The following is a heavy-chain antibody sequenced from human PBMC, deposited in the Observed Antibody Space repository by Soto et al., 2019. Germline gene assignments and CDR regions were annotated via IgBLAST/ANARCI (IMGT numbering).Heavy chain of an antibody. V-gene: IGHV4-4*07. D-gene: IGHD4-17*01. Sequence: SETLSLTCRVSGGSMSEFYWSWIRKAEGKATEGMGRVNATGTSDYNPSLRSRIAMSVDISKKTLSLRLRSVTAADTDVYYCARDGSKTLRDCFDPWGQGILVTVS. CDR1: GGSMSEFY. J-gene: IGHJ5*02. CDR3: ARDGSKTLRDCFDP. CDR2: VNATGTS.